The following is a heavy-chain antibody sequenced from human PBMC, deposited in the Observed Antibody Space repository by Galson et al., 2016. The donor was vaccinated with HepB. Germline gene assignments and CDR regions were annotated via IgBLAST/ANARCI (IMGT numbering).Heavy chain of an antibody. CDR1: NGSISSGGHY. J-gene: IGHJ4*02. V-gene: IGHV4-31*03. Sequence: TLSLTCTVSNGSISSGGHYWSWIRQNPGKGLEWIGHVYYTGSPYYNPSLQSRLTASVDTSKNQFSLQLTSVTAADTAVYYCARGDGNYGFPDYYFDACGQGPLVTVSS. CDR3: ARGDGNYGFPDYYFDA. CDR2: VYYTGSP. D-gene: IGHD4-17*01.